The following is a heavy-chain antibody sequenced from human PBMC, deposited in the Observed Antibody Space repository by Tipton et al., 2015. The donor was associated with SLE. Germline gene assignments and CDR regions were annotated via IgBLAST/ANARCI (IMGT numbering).Heavy chain of an antibody. V-gene: IGHV3-15*01. CDR2: IKSKTDGGTT. Sequence: SLRLSCAASGFSFSNAWMSWVRQAPGKGLEWVGRIKSKTDGGTTDYAAPVKGRFTISRDDSKNTLYLQMNSLKTEDTAVYYCTRARWIQDAFDIWGQGTMVTVSS. CDR3: TRARWIQDAFDI. D-gene: IGHD5-18*01. CDR1: GFSFSNAW. J-gene: IGHJ3*02.